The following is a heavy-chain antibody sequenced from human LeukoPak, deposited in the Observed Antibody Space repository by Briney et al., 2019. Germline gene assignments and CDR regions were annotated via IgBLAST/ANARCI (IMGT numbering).Heavy chain of an antibody. CDR1: GGSISGHY. CDR3: ARLLDNDSSGDPDTFDM. Sequence: SETLSLTCAVSGGSISGHYWSWIRQPPGKGLEWIGYIYYNGKTYYSSSLRSRVTISVDTSKNHFSLKLTSVTAADTAVYYCARLLDNDSSGDPDTFDMWGQGTMVTVSS. J-gene: IGHJ3*02. CDR2: IYYNGKT. V-gene: IGHV4-59*11. D-gene: IGHD3-22*01.